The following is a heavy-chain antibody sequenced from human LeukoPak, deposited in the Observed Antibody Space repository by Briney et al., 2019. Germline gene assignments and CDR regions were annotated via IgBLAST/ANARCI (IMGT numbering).Heavy chain of an antibody. V-gene: IGHV4-34*01. J-gene: IGHJ4*02. CDR1: GGSFSGYY. CDR3: ARGLHIVVVVAATHPFDY. CDR2: INHSGST. Sequence: SETLSLNCAVYGGSFSGYYWSWIRQPPGKGLEWIGEINHSGSTNYNPSLKSRVTISVDTSKNQFSLKLSSVTAADTAVYYCARGLHIVVVVAATHPFDYWGQGTLVTVSS. D-gene: IGHD2-15*01.